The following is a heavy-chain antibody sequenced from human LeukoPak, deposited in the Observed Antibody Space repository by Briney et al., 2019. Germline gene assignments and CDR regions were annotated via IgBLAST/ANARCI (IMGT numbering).Heavy chain of an antibody. V-gene: IGHV1-69*13. CDR2: IIPIFGTA. D-gene: IGHD6-6*01. CDR3: ASEVIAARRPIFDY. Sequence: SVKVSCKASGGTFSSYAISWVRQAPGQGLGWMGGIIPIFGTANYAQKFQGRVTITADESTSTAYMELSSLRSEDTAVYYCASEVIAARRPIFDYWGQGTLVTVSS. J-gene: IGHJ4*02. CDR1: GGTFSSYA.